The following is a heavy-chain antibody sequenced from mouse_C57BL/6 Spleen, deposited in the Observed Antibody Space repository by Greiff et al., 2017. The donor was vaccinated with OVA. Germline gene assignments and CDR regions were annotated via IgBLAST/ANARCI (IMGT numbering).Heavy chain of an antibody. V-gene: IGHV1-4*01. D-gene: IGHD1-1*01. CDR2: INPSSGYT. Sequence: VKLQESGAELARPGASVKMSCKASGYTFTSYTMHWVKQRPGQGLEWIGYINPSSGYTKYNQKFKDKATLTADKSSSTAYMQLSSLTSEDSAVYYCARNHYYGSSYDAMDYWGQGTSVTVSS. J-gene: IGHJ4*01. CDR1: GYTFTSYT. CDR3: ARNHYYGSSYDAMDY.